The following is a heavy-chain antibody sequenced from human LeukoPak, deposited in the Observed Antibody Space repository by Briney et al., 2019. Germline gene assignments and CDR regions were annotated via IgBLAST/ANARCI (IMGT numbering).Heavy chain of an antibody. CDR1: GGSFSGYY. V-gene: IGHV4-34*01. Sequence: SETLSLTCAVYGGSFSGYYWSWIRQPPGKGLEWIGEINHSGSTNYNPSLKSRVTISVDTSKNQFSLKLSSVTAAGTAVYYCARVYDFWSGCLDYWGQGTLVTVSS. D-gene: IGHD3-3*01. CDR3: ARVYDFWSGCLDY. J-gene: IGHJ4*02. CDR2: INHSGST.